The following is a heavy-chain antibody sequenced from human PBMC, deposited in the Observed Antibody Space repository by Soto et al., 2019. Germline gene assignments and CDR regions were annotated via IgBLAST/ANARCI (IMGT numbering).Heavy chain of an antibody. J-gene: IGHJ4*02. Sequence: QVQLQESGPGLVKPSGTLSLTCAVSGGSISTSNWWSWVRRPPGKGLEWIGEIYPSGSTNYNPSQDSRVSISIDKSQNQYSLTLSSVTAADTAVYYGARDEGRWSITGGCTLAYWGPGLLVTGSP. CDR2: IYPSGST. D-gene: IGHD3-10*01. CDR1: GGSISTSNW. CDR3: ARDEGRWSITGGCTLAY. V-gene: IGHV4-4*02.